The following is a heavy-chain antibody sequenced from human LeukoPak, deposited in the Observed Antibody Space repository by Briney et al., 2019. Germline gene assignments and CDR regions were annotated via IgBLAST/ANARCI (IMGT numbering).Heavy chain of an antibody. J-gene: IGHJ4*02. D-gene: IGHD6-19*01. CDR3: ARAISSGWYYFDY. CDR2: IYYSGST. Sequence: SETLSLTCTVSGGSIRSYYWSWIRQPPGKGLEWIGYIYYSGSTNYNPSLKSRVTISVDTSKNQFSLKLSSVTAADTAVYYCARAISSGWYYFDYWGQGTLVTVSS. CDR1: GGSIRSYY. V-gene: IGHV4-59*01.